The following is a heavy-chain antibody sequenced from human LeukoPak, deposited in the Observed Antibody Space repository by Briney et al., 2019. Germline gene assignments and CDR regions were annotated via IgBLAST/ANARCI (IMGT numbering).Heavy chain of an antibody. J-gene: IGHJ4*02. CDR3: ARGFRDTAMFLDY. CDR2: ISGSGSTI. D-gene: IGHD5-18*01. V-gene: IGHV3-48*03. Sequence: GGSLRLSCAASGITFSSYEMNWVRQAPGKGLEWLSCISGSGSTIHYADSVKGRFTISRDNAKKSLYLQLNSLRAEDTAVYYRARGFRDTAMFLDYWGQGTLVTVSS. CDR1: GITFSSYE.